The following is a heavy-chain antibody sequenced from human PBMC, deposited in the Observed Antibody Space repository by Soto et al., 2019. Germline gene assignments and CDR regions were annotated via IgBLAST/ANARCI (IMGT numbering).Heavy chain of an antibody. J-gene: IGHJ4*02. Sequence: SETLSLTCTVSGGSISSGDYYWSWIRQPPGKGLEWIGYIYYSGSTYYNPSLKSRVTISVDTSKNQFSLKLSSVTAADTAVYYCARGNYDYVWGSYRYGPTYYFDYWGQGTLVTVSS. D-gene: IGHD3-16*02. CDR3: ARGNYDYVWGSYRYGPTYYFDY. CDR1: GGSISSGDYY. CDR2: IYYSGST. V-gene: IGHV4-30-4*01.